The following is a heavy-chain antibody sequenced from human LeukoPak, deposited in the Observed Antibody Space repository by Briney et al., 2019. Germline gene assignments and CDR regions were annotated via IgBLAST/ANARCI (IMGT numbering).Heavy chain of an antibody. D-gene: IGHD6-19*01. CDR2: IKQDGSEK. Sequence: GGSLRLSCAASGFTFSIYWMSWVRQAPGKGLEWVANIKQDGSEKYYVDSVKGRFTISRDNAKNSLYPQMNSLRGEDTAVYYCARDGRGISVAGSPYGMDVWGQGTTVTVSS. CDR1: GFTFSIYW. J-gene: IGHJ6*02. CDR3: ARDGRGISVAGSPYGMDV. V-gene: IGHV3-7*01.